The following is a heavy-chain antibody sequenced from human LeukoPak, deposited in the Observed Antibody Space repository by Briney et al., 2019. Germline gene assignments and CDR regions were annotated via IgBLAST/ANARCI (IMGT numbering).Heavy chain of an antibody. Sequence: PGGSLRLSCAASGFTFSSYEMNWVLQAPGKGLEWVSYISSSGSTIYYADSVKGRFTISRDNAKNSLYLQMNSLRAEDTAVYYCARDLGYSSGPNYWGQGTRVTVSS. D-gene: IGHD6-19*01. CDR2: ISSSGSTI. CDR1: GFTFSSYE. V-gene: IGHV3-48*03. J-gene: IGHJ4*02. CDR3: ARDLGYSSGPNY.